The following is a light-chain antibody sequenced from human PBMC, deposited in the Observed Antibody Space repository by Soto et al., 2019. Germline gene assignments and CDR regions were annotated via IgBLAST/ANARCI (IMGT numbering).Light chain of an antibody. CDR1: QGISSA. CDR2: DAS. CDR3: QQFNSYPLT. Sequence: AIQLTQSPSSLSASVGDRVTITCRASQGISSALAWYQQKPGKVPKLLIYDASSLESGVPSRFSGSGSGTDFTFTISSLQPEDFATYYCQQFNSYPLTFGGGTKV. J-gene: IGKJ4*01. V-gene: IGKV1-13*02.